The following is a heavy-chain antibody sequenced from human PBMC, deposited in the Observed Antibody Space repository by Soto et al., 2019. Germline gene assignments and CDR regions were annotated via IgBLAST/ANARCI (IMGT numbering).Heavy chain of an antibody. V-gene: IGHV3-30-3*01. D-gene: IGHD2-2*01. CDR1: GFTFSSYA. CDR2: ISYDGSNK. Sequence: QVQLVESGGGVVQPGRSLRLSCAASGFTFSSYAMHWARQAPGKGLEWVAVISYDGSNKYYADSVKGRFTISRDNSKNTLYLQMNSLRAEDTAVYYCARGPVPAVTRRLSYYYGMDVWGQGTTVTVSS. J-gene: IGHJ6*02. CDR3: ARGPVPAVTRRLSYYYGMDV.